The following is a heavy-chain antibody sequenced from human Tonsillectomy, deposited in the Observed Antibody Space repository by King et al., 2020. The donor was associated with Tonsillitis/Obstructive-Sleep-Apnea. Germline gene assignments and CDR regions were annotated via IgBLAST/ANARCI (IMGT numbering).Heavy chain of an antibody. CDR2: INPNSGGT. J-gene: IGHJ6*02. Sequence: QLVQSGAEVKKSGASVKVSCKASGYTFTGYYMHWVRQAPGQGLEWMGWINPNSGGTNYAQKFQGRVTMTRDTSVSTAYMELGSLSSDDTAVYYCARDRRLRYSTSSNYFYYGMDVWGQGTTVTVSS. CDR1: GYTFTGYY. V-gene: IGHV1-2*02. CDR3: ARDRRLRYSTSSNYFYYGMDV. D-gene: IGHD6-6*01.